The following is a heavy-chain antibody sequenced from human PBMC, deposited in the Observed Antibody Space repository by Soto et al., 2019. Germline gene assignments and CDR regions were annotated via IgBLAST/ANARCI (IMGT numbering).Heavy chain of an antibody. CDR2: INHSGST. D-gene: IGHD4-17*01. V-gene: IGHV4-34*01. CDR1: GGSFSGYY. J-gene: IGHJ4*02. CDR3: ATHAEMTTVTTGNPKLYYFDY. Sequence: QVQLQQWGAGLLKPSETLSLTCAVYGGSFSGYYWSWIRQPPGKGLEWIGEINHSGSTNYNLSLKSRVTISVDTSKNQFSLKLSSVTAADTAVYYCATHAEMTTVTTGNPKLYYFDYWGQGTLVTVSS.